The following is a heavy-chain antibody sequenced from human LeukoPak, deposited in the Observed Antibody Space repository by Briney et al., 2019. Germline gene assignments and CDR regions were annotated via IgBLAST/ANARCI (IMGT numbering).Heavy chain of an antibody. J-gene: IGHJ5*02. CDR3: AKDASRTMVRANWFDP. Sequence: GGSLRFSCAASGFTFSSYAMSWVRQAPGKGLEWVSAISGSGGSTYYADSVKGRFTISRDNSKNTLYLQMNSLRAEDTAVYYCAKDASRTMVRANWFDPWGQGTLVTVSS. CDR2: ISGSGGST. D-gene: IGHD3-10*01. V-gene: IGHV3-23*01. CDR1: GFTFSSYA.